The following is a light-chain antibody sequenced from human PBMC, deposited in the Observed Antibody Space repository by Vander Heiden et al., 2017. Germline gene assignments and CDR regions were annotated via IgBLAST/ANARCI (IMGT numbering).Light chain of an antibody. CDR3: QHRDMTPRT. J-gene: IGKJ1*01. V-gene: IGKV1-39*01. CDR2: AAS. CDR1: QTISNY. Sequence: DIQMTQSPSSLSASVGDRVTITCRASQTISNYLNWYQQKPGKAPELLISAASSLQSGVPSRFSGSGSGTDFTLTISRLQPEDFATYYCQHRDMTPRTFGQGTKVEIK.